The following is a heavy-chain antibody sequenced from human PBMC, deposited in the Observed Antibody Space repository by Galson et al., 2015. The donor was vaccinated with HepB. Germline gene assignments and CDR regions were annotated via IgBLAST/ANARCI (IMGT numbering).Heavy chain of an antibody. CDR1: GYSFTSYW. Sequence: QSGAEVKKPGESLRISCKGSGYSFTSYWISWVRQMPGKGLEWMGRIDPSDSYTNYSPSFQGHVTISADKSISTAYLQWSSLKASDTAMYYCASPGLGHVGYGNAFDIWGQGTMVTVSS. D-gene: IGHD1-26*01. CDR3: ASPGLGHVGYGNAFDI. J-gene: IGHJ3*02. CDR2: IDPSDSYT. V-gene: IGHV5-10-1*01.